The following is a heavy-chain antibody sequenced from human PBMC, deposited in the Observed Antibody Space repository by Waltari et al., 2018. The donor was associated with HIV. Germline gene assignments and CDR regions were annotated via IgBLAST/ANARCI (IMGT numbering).Heavy chain of an antibody. CDR2: IYRTGTT. J-gene: IGHJ3*01. V-gene: IGHV4-38-2*02. CDR3: ARDQDYYDSSGYTCYAFDP. CDR1: GSSISSRYY. Sequence: QVRLQESGPGLVKPSETLSLTCSVSGSSISSRYYWGWIRQATGKGLEWIGSIYRTGTTYYNPSLKSRVSVSLNMSKNQFSLKLSSVTAADTAIYYCARDQDYYDSSGYTCYAFDPWGQGTMVIVSS. D-gene: IGHD3-22*01.